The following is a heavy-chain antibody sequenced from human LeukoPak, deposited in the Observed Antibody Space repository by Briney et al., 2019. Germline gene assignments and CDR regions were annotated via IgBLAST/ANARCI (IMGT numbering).Heavy chain of an antibody. CDR1: GYTFTNYG. Sequence: ASVRVSCKASGYTFTNYGIGWVRQAPGQGLEWMGWISTYNGKTYYAQKLQGRVIMTTDTSTSTAYMELRSLRYDDTAVYYCARDPRHRLLWFGEETYYYYMDVWGKGTTVIISS. J-gene: IGHJ6*03. V-gene: IGHV1-18*01. D-gene: IGHD3-10*01. CDR3: ARDPRHRLLWFGEETYYYYMDV. CDR2: ISTYNGKT.